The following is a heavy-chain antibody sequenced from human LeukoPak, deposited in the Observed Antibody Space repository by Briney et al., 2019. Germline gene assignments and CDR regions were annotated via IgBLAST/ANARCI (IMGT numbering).Heavy chain of an antibody. D-gene: IGHD4-17*01. CDR1: GGTFSSYA. CDR2: IIPIFGTA. V-gene: IGHV1-69*05. Sequence: SVKVSCKASGGTFSSYAISWVRQAPGQGLEWMGGIIPIFGTANYAQKFQGRVTITTDESTSTAYIELSSLRSEDTAVYYCARERRGTTVTSFDYWGQGTLVTVSS. J-gene: IGHJ4*02. CDR3: ARERRGTTVTSFDY.